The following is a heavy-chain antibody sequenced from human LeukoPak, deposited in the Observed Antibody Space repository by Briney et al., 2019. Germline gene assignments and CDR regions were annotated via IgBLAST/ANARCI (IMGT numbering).Heavy chain of an antibody. V-gene: IGHV5-51*01. CDR3: VRSPACSSGTCYPNWFDP. J-gene: IGHJ5*02. CDR1: GYIFTNNW. CDR2: TYPGDSNT. D-gene: IGHD2-15*01. Sequence: GESLKISCKGSGYIFTNNWIGWVRQMPGKGLEWMGITYPGDSNTRYSPSFQGQVTISADKSISSAYLQWSSLKASDTAMYYCVRSPACSSGTCYPNWFDPWGQGTLVTVS.